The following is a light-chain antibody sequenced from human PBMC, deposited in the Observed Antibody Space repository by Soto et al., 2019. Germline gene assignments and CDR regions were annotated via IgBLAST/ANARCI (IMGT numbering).Light chain of an antibody. J-gene: IGKJ4*01. Sequence: AIRMTQSPSSFSASTGDRVTITCRASQGISSYLAWYQQKPGKAPKLLIYAASTLQSGVPSRFSGSGSGTDFNLTISCLQSEDFATYYCQQYYSYPPPFGGGTKVEIK. CDR1: QGISSY. CDR3: QQYYSYPPP. V-gene: IGKV1-8*01. CDR2: AAS.